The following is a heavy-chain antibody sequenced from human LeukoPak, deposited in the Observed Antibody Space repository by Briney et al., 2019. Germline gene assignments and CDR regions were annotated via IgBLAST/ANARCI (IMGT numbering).Heavy chain of an antibody. CDR2: IYYSGST. V-gene: IGHV4-59*01. CDR1: GGSISSYF. D-gene: IGHD4-23*01. J-gene: IGHJ4*02. Sequence: PSETLSLTCTVSGGSISSYFWSWIRQPPGRGLEWIGYIYYSGSTNYSPSLKSRVTISVDTSKNQLSLKLSSVTAADTAVYYCARVGVRYYFDYWGQGTLVTVSS. CDR3: ARVGVRYYFDY.